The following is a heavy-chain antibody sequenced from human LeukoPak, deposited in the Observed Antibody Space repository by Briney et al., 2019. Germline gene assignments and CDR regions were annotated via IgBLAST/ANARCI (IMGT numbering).Heavy chain of an antibody. CDR1: GFTFSDYY. D-gene: IGHD1-26*01. CDR2: ISSSGSTI. Sequence: GGSLRLSCAASGFTFSDYYMSWIRQAPGKGLEWVSYISSSGSTIYYADSVKGRFTISRDNARNSLYLQMNSLRAEDTAVYYCARVVVGATEYYYYYMDVWGKGTTVTVSS. CDR3: ARVVVGATEYYYYYMDV. V-gene: IGHV3-11*04. J-gene: IGHJ6*03.